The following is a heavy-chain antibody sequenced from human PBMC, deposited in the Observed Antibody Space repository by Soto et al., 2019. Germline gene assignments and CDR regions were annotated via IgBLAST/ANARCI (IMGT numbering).Heavy chain of an antibody. J-gene: IGHJ4*02. D-gene: IGHD2-21*02. CDR3: ATAEEVADIVVVTAIPSDY. Sequence: GGSLRLSCAASGFTFSSYAMSWVRQAPGKGLEWVSAISGSGGSTYYADSVKGRFTISRDNSKNTLYLQMNSLRAEDTAVYYCATAEEVADIVVVTAIPSDYWGQGTLVTVSS. CDR1: GFTFSSYA. CDR2: ISGSGGST. V-gene: IGHV3-23*01.